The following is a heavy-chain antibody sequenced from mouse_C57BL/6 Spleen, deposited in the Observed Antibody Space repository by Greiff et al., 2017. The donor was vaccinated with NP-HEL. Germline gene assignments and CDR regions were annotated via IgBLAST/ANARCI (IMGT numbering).Heavy chain of an antibody. CDR3: ARGEYGGTDFDD. J-gene: IGHJ2*01. CDR1: GYTFTSYW. D-gene: IGHD5-1*01. CDR2: IDPSDSET. Sequence: QVQLLQPGAELVRPGSSVTLSCKASGYTFTSYWMHWVKQRPIQGLEWIGNIDPSDSETHYNQKFKDKATLTVDKSSSTAYMQLSSLTSEDSAVYYCARGEYGGTDFDDWGQGTTLTVSS. V-gene: IGHV1-52*01.